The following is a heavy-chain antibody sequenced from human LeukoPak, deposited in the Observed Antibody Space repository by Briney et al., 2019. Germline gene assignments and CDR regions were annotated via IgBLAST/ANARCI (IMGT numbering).Heavy chain of an antibody. CDR3: TREGDGDGYNSD. CDR2: ISSSGSTI. J-gene: IGHJ4*02. CDR1: GFTFSSYE. V-gene: IGHV3-48*03. D-gene: IGHD5-24*01. Sequence: PGGSLRLSCAASGFTFSSYEMNWVRQAPGKGLEWVSYISSSGSTIYYADSVKGRFTISRDNAKNSLYLQMNSLRAEDTAVYYCTREGDGDGYNSDWGQGTLVTVSS.